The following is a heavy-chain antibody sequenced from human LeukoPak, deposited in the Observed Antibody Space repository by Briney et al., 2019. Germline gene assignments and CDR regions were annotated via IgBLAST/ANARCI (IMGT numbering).Heavy chain of an antibody. CDR2: IKQDGSER. CDR3: SSAWNGVDC. J-gene: IGHJ4*02. D-gene: IGHD1-1*01. CDR1: GFTFSSYW. Sequence: GGSLRLSCAASGFTFSSYWMNWVRQAPGKGLEWVANIKQDGSERNYVNSVKGRFTVSRDNTKNSLYLQMNSLRAEDSAVYYCSSAWNGVDCWGQGTLVTVSS. V-gene: IGHV3-7*01.